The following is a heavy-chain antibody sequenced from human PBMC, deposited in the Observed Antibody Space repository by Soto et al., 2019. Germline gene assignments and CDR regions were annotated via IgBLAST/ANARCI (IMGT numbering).Heavy chain of an antibody. Sequence: GGSLRLSCAASGVTFSTYAMAWVRQAPGKGLEWVSTISDTGGGTFYADSVKGRFTISRDNSKNTLYLQMNSLKTEDTAVYYCTTGVYYSDSSGYYGMDVWGQGTTVTVSS. V-gene: IGHV3-23*01. J-gene: IGHJ6*02. D-gene: IGHD3-22*01. CDR3: TTGVYYSDSSGYYGMDV. CDR1: GVTFSTYA. CDR2: ISDTGGGT.